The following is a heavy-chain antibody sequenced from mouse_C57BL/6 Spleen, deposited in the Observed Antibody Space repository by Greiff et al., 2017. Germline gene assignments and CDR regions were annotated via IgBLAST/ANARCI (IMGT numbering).Heavy chain of an antibody. CDR2: IHPNSGST. D-gene: IGHD1-1*01. CDR3: ARRDYYGSSPLAMDY. CDR1: GYTFTSYW. J-gene: IGHJ4*01. V-gene: IGHV1-64*01. Sequence: QVQLKQPGAELVKPGASVKLSCKASGYTFTSYWMHWVKQRPGQGLEWIGMIHPNSGSTNYNEKFKSKATLTVDKSSSTAYMQLSSLTSEDSAVYYCARRDYYGSSPLAMDYWGQGTSVTVSS.